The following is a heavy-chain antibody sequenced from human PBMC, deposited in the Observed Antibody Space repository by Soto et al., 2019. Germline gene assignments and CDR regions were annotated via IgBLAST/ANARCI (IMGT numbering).Heavy chain of an antibody. V-gene: IGHV4-4*07. CDR3: ARDKLYGSGSYSHFDY. J-gene: IGHJ4*02. D-gene: IGHD3-10*01. CDR1: GGSISSYY. Sequence: PSETLSLTCTVSGGSISSYYWSWIRQPAGKGLEWIGRIYTSGSTNYNPSLKSRVTMSVDTSKNQFSLKLSSVTAADTAVYYCARDKLYGSGSYSHFDYWGQGTLFTVSS. CDR2: IYTSGST.